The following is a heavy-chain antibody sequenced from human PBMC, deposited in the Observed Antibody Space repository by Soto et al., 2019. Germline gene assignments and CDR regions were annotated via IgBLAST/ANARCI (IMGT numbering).Heavy chain of an antibody. CDR2: IYSGGST. CDR3: ARDMVRGLYPEYFQH. J-gene: IGHJ1*01. CDR1: GFTVSSNY. V-gene: IGHV3-66*01. Sequence: EVQLVESGGGLVQPGGSLRLSCAASGFTVSSNYMSWVRQAPGKGLEWVSVIYSGGSTYYADSVKGRFTIFRDNSKNTLYLQMNSLRAEDTAVYYCARDMVRGLYPEYFQHWGQGTLVTVSS. D-gene: IGHD3-10*01.